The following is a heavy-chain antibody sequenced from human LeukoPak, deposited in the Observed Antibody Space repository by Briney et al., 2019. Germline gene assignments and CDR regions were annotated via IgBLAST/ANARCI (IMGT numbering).Heavy chain of an antibody. CDR2: SKRKAEGVTT. V-gene: IGHV3-15*01. CDR3: SSAPVEVIAALYF. CDR1: GLSFSNAW. Sequence: EPGWSQRLSWAASGLSFSNAWMSSARQPAGKGLEWDGCSKRKAEGVTTNYTAPVKGRFTISRDDSKNTLYLEMSSLKTEDTALYYCSSAPVEVIAALYFWGQGTLGTVSS. D-gene: IGHD6-13*01. J-gene: IGHJ4*02.